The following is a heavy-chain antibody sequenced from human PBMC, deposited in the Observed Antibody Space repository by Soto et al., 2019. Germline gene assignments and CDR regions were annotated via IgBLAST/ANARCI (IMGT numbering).Heavy chain of an antibody. D-gene: IGHD2-2*01. CDR3: AREPATKLTGARDY. CDR2: IYPSDSDT. V-gene: IGHV5-51*07. CDR1: GYNFTNNW. Sequence: PGESLKISCKGSGYNFTNNWIAWVHQMPGKGLEWMGIIYPSDSDTRYSPSFQGQVTISADKSISTAYLQWSSLKASDTAMYYCAREPATKLTGARDYWGQGTLVTVSS. J-gene: IGHJ4*02.